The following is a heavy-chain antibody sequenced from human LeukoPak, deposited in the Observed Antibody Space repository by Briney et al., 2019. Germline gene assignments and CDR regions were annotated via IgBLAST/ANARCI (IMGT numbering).Heavy chain of an antibody. CDR1: GFTFGDYA. CDR3: TRVDDYGDYLQVDP. J-gene: IGHJ5*02. V-gene: IGHV3-49*03. D-gene: IGHD4-17*01. CDR2: IRSKAYGGTT. Sequence: GGSLRLSCTASGFTFGDYAMSWFRQAPGKGLEWVGFIRSKAYGGTTEYAASVKGRFTISRDDSKSIAYLQMSSLKTEDTAVYYCTRVDDYGDYLQVDPWGQGTLVTVSS.